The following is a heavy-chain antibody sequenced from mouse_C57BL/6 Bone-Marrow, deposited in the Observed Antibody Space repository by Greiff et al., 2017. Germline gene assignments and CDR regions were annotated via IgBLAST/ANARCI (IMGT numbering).Heavy chain of an antibody. CDR3: ARRYYGNSWFAY. V-gene: IGHV5-17*01. CDR2: ISSGSSTI. CDR1: GFTFSDYG. J-gene: IGHJ3*01. Sequence: EVKLMESGGGLVKPGGSLKLSCAASGFTFSDYGMHWVRQAPEKGLEWVAYISSGSSTIYYADKVKGRFTISRDNAKNTLFLQMTSLRSEDTAMYYCARRYYGNSWFAYWGQGTLVTVSA. D-gene: IGHD2-1*01.